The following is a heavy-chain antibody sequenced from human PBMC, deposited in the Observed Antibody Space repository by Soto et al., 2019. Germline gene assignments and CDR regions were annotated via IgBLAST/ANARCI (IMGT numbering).Heavy chain of an antibody. Sequence: GASVKVSCNASAGSFSSYAISWVRQAPGQGLERMGGIIPIFGTANYAQKFQGRGTIIADKSTSTAYMELSSLRSEETAAYYCWRYAWDIVVVPADNIADRPYGMDVWGQGTTVTVSS. D-gene: IGHD2-2*01. V-gene: IGHV1-69*06. CDR2: IIPIFGTA. CDR3: WRYAWDIVVVPADNIADRPYGMDV. CDR1: AGSFSSYA. J-gene: IGHJ6*02.